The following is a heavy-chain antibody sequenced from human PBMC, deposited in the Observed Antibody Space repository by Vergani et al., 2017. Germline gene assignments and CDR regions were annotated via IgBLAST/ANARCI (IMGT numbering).Heavy chain of an antibody. CDR1: EFTFSNYA. Sequence: QLVESGGGLVQPGGSLRLTCAASEFTFSNYAMNWVRQAPGKGLEWVSGISGSGVSAYYTDSVKGRFTISRDISKNMLFLQMNNLRTEDTAIYYCAKQYFVSGNYLFDYWGQGTLVTVSS. J-gene: IGHJ4*02. V-gene: IGHV3-23*04. CDR2: ISGSGVSA. CDR3: AKQYFVSGNYLFDY. D-gene: IGHD3-10*01.